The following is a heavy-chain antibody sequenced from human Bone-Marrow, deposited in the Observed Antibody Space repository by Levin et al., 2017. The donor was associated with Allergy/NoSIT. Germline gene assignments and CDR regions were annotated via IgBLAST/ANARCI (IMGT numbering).Heavy chain of an antibody. V-gene: IGHV3-21*01. CDR2: ISSDSSNL. CDR3: ARGMIGDVRMAHKEAFDI. CDR1: GFRFSDYS. J-gene: IGHJ3*02. Sequence: GESLKISCTVSGFRFSDYSIYWVRQAPGKGLEWISSISSDSSNLYYADSVKGRFTISRDNAKNSLNLQVSSLRAEDTAVYECARGMIGDVRMAHKEAFDIWGQGTMVTVSS. D-gene: IGHD3-22*01.